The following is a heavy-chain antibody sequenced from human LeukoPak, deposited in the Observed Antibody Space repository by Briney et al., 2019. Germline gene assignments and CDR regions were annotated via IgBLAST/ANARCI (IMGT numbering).Heavy chain of an antibody. CDR3: ARPLPYRWELLNGPLDAFDI. Sequence: ASVKVSCKASGYTFTGYYMHWVRQAPGQGLEWMGRINPNSGGTNYAQKFQGRVTMTRDTSISTAYMELSRLRSDDTAVYYCARPLPYRWELLNGPLDAFDIWGQGTMVTVSS. D-gene: IGHD1-26*01. CDR2: INPNSGGT. J-gene: IGHJ3*02. V-gene: IGHV1-2*06. CDR1: GYTFTGYY.